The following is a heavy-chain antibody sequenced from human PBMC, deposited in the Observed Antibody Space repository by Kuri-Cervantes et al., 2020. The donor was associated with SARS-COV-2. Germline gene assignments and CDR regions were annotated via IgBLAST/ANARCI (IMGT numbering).Heavy chain of an antibody. J-gene: IGHJ6*02. CDR1: GGSVTSNTYF. V-gene: IGHV4-39*07. D-gene: IGHD6-13*01. CDR2: INHSGST. CDR3: ARGPQQLVQGSVYYYGMDV. Sequence: ESLKISCTVSGGSVTSNTYFWSWIRQPPGKGLEWIGEINHSGSTNYNPSLKSRVTISVDRSKNQFSLKLSSVTAADTAVYYCARGPQQLVQGSVYYYGMDVWGQGTTVTVSS.